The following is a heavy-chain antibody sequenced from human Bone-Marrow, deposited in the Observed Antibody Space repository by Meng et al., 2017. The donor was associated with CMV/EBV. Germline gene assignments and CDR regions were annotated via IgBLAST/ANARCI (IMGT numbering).Heavy chain of an antibody. Sequence: GESLKISCAASGFTFSSYWMHWVRQAPGKGLVWVSRINSDGSSTSYADSVKGRFTISRDNAKNSLYLQMNSLRAEDTAVYYCARDARLQGTIFGVVTTTYYYYGMDVWGQGTTVTVSS. CDR3: ARDARLQGTIFGVVTTTYYYYGMDV. D-gene: IGHD3-3*01. CDR1: GFTFSSYW. J-gene: IGHJ6*02. CDR2: INSDGSST. V-gene: IGHV3-74*01.